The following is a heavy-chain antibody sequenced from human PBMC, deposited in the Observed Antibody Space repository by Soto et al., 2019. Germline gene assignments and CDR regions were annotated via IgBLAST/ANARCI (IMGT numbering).Heavy chain of an antibody. V-gene: IGHV3-23*01. D-gene: IGHD1-1*01. CDR3: AKGSGTNEMMSDY. CDR2: ISGSGGST. J-gene: IGHJ4*02. Sequence: PGKGLEWVSAISGSGGSTYYADSVKGRFTISRDNSKNTLYLQMNSLGAEDTAVYYCAKGSGTNEMMSDYWGQGTLVTVSS.